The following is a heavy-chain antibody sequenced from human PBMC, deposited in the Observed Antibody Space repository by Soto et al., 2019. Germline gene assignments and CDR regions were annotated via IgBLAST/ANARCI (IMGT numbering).Heavy chain of an antibody. CDR3: VRDGTKTLRDWLDP. V-gene: IGHV4-4*07. J-gene: IGHJ5*02. CDR2: IYATGTT. CDR1: DASISGFY. D-gene: IGHD1-1*01. Sequence: PSETLSLTCTVSDASISGFYWSWIRKSAGKGLAWIGRIYATGTTDYNASLHSRVMMSVDTSKKQFSLKLRSVTAADTAVYYCVRDGTKTLRDWLDPWVPGISVT.